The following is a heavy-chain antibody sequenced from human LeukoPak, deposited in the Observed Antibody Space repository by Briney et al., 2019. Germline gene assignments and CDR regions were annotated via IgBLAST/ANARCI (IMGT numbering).Heavy chain of an antibody. CDR1: GGSFRGYY. CDR2: INHSGST. D-gene: IGHD2-2*01. CDR3: ARKRVVPAAFDP. V-gene: IGHV4-34*01. J-gene: IGHJ5*02. Sequence: SETLSLTCAVYGGSFRGYYWSWIRQPPGKGLEWIGEINHSGSTNYNPSLKSRVTISVDTSKNQFSLKLSSGTAADTAVYYCARKRVVPAAFDPWGEGTLVTVSS.